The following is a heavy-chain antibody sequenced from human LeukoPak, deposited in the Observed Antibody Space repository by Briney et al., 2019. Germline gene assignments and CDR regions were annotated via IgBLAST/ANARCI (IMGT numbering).Heavy chain of an antibody. D-gene: IGHD6-19*01. CDR3: ARQGGPGIAVAGSDY. CDR1: GYSFTSYW. CDR2: IYPGDSDT. Sequence: GESLKISCKGSGYSFTSYWIGWVRQMPGKGLEWMGIIYPGDSDTRYSPSFQGQVIISADKSISTAYLQCSSLKASDTAMYYCARQGGPGIAVAGSDYWGQGTLVTVSS. J-gene: IGHJ4*02. V-gene: IGHV5-51*01.